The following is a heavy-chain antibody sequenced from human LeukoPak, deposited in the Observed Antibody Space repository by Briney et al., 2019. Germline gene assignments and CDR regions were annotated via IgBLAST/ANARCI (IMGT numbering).Heavy chain of an antibody. D-gene: IGHD5-18*01. CDR3: ARSGFSYGSFDY. J-gene: IGHJ4*02. CDR2: IYYSGNA. V-gene: IGHV4-59*01. CDR1: GGSISSYY. Sequence: ETLCLTRTVSGGSISSYYWSWIRQPPGKGLEWIGYIYYSGNAIYYPSLQSRVTISVDTSKKQFSLKLSSVTAADTAVYYCARSGFSYGSFDYWGQGTLVTVSS.